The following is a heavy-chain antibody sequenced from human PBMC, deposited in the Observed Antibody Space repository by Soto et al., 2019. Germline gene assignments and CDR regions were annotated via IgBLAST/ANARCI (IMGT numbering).Heavy chain of an antibody. CDR2: IYYSGST. CDR3: ARALADTAMVMVVRHYGMQV. J-gene: IGHJ6*01. D-gene: IGHD5-18*01. V-gene: IGHV4-31*03. Sequence: SETLSLTCTFSVVSISSGGYYCSWMRQHPWKGLEWIGYIYYSGSTYYNPSLKSRVTISVDTSKNQFSLKLSSVTAADTAVYYCARALADTAMVMVVRHYGMQVWGQGTTGTVSS. CDR1: VVSISSGGYY.